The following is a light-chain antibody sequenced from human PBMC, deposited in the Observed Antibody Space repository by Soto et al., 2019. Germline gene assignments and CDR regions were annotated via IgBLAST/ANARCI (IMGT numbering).Light chain of an antibody. V-gene: IGKV3-20*01. CDR1: QSVSSNY. Sequence: EIVLTQSPGTLSLSPGERGTLSCRASQSVSSNYLAWYQHKPGQAPRLLIYGASSRATDIPDRFSASGSGTDFSLTISRLEPGDCAVYYCQQYGSSPPWTFGQGTKVEIK. CDR3: QQYGSSPPWT. CDR2: GAS. J-gene: IGKJ1*01.